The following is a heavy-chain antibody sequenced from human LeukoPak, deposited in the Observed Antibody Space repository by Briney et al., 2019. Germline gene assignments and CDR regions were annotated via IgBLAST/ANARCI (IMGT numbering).Heavy chain of an antibody. D-gene: IGHD3-3*01. J-gene: IGHJ4*02. CDR3: ALESGVVASY. Sequence: GGSLRLSCAVSGFAISAHSMPWVRQAPGKGLQWVAVISYDGSNRYYADSMKGRFTISRDNSKNTVYLEMNSVRIDDTAVYYCALESGVVASYWGQGTLVTVSS. V-gene: IGHV3-30-3*01. CDR2: ISYDGSNR. CDR1: GFAISAHS.